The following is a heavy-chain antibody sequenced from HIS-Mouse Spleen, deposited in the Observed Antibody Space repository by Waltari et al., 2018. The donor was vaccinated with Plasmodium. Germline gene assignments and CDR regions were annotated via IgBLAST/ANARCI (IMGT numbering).Heavy chain of an antibody. Sequence: EVQLVESGGGLIQPGGSLRLSCAASGFTVSSNYMSWVRQAPGKGRGWVSVSYGGGSTYYADSVKGRFTISRDNSKNTLYLQMNSLRAEDTAVYYCASKTTVTNHAFDIWGQGTMVTVSS. J-gene: IGHJ3*02. CDR1: GFTVSSNY. CDR3: ASKTTVTNHAFDI. CDR2: SYGGGST. V-gene: IGHV3-53*01. D-gene: IGHD4-17*01.